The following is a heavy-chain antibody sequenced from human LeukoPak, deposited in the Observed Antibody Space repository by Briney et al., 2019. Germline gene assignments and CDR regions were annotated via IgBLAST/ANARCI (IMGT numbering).Heavy chain of an antibody. V-gene: IGHV3-49*03. D-gene: IGHD1-1*01. J-gene: IGHJ4*02. Sequence: PGGSLRLSCTASGFTFGDYAMSWFRQAPGKGLEWVGFIRSKAYGGTTEYAASVKGRFTISRDDYKSIAYLQINSLKTEDTAVYYWTRENGIAAYYWGQGTLVTVSS. CDR3: TRENGIAAYY. CDR1: GFTFGDYA. CDR2: IRSKAYGGTT.